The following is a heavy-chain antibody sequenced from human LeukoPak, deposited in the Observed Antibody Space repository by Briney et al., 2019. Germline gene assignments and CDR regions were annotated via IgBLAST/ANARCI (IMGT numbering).Heavy chain of an antibody. CDR3: ARGRGVLGYFDL. CDR2: IYHSGST. D-gene: IGHD3-10*01. Sequence: PSQTLSLTCAVSGGSISSGGYSWSWIRQPPGKGLEWIGYIYHSGSTYYNPSLKSRVTISVDRSKNQFSLKLSSVTAADTAVYYCARGRGVLGYFDLWGQGTLVTVSS. J-gene: IGHJ4*02. V-gene: IGHV4-30-2*01. CDR1: GGSISSGGYS.